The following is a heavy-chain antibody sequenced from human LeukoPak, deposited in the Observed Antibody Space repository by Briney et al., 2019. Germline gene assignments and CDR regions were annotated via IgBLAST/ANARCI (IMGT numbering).Heavy chain of an antibody. Sequence: PSETLSLTCTISGGSISSSGYYWGWIRQPPGKGLEWIGSIYYSGSTYYNPSLKSRVTISLDTSKNQFSLKLNSVTAADTALFYCARGYDGYKDFWGQGTLVTVSS. V-gene: IGHV4-39*07. J-gene: IGHJ4*02. CDR3: ARGYDGYKDF. CDR1: GGSISSSGYY. CDR2: IYYSGST. D-gene: IGHD5-24*01.